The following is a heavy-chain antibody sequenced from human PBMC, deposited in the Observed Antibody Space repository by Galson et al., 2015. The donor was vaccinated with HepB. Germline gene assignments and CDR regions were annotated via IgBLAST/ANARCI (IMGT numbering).Heavy chain of an antibody. D-gene: IGHD6-19*01. CDR3: ARGRRGSDRHTVFDY. Sequence: SVKVSCKASGYTFTSYDINWVRQAPGQGLEWMGWMNPNSGNAGFAQKFQGRVSVTRDASISTAYMELASLRFDDTAIYYCARGRRGSDRHTVFDYWGQGTTVTVSS. V-gene: IGHV1-8*01. CDR1: GYTFTSYD. J-gene: IGHJ4*03. CDR2: MNPNSGNA.